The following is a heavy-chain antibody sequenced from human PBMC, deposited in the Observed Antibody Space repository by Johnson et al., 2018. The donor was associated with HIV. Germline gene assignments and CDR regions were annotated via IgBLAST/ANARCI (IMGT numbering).Heavy chain of an antibody. CDR2: ISYDGSNK. CDR1: GFTFSRNA. CDR3: ARRTVVTPGAFDI. V-gene: IGHV3-30-3*01. D-gene: IGHD4-23*01. Sequence: QVQLVESGGGVLQPGRSLGLSCTASGFTFSRNAMHWVRQAPGKGLEWVAVISYDGSNKYYADSVKGRFTISRDDSKNTLYLQMNSLRAEDTAVYYCARRTVVTPGAFDIWGQGTMVTVSS. J-gene: IGHJ3*02.